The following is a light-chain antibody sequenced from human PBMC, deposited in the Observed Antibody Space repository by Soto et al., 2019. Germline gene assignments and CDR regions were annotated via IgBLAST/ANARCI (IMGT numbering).Light chain of an antibody. CDR2: GAS. V-gene: IGKV3D-20*02. Sequence: PGERATLSCWASQSLRSSYLAWYQRKPGQAPRLLLFGASRRATGIPDRFNGSGSGTDFTLTISSLEPEDFAIYYCQQRNTWPPVTFGQGTRLEIK. CDR3: QQRNTWPPVT. CDR1: QSLRSSY. J-gene: IGKJ5*01.